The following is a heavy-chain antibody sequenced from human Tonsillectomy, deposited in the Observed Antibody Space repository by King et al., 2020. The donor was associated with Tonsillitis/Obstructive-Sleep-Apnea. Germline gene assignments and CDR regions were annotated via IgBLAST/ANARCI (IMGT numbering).Heavy chain of an antibody. CDR3: ARHTRAGQDDSYYYMDV. J-gene: IGHJ6*03. CDR2: IYYNGDT. CDR1: GGSVSSSTYY. Sequence: QLQESGPGLVKPSETLSLTCTVSGGSVSSSTYYWGWIRQPPGKGLEWLASIYYNGDTYYNPSLKSRVTISIDTSKNQFSLNLRSVTAADTAVYYCARHTRAGQDDSYYYMDVWGKGTPVTGSS. D-gene: IGHD3-3*01. V-gene: IGHV4-39*01.